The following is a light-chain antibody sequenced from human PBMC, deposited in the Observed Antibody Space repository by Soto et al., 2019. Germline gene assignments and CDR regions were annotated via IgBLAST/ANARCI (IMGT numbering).Light chain of an antibody. Sequence: QAVVTQPPSVSGAPGQRVTISCTGSTSNIGADYGVHWYQQLPGTAPKLLIYGDNNRPSGVPDRFSGSKSGTSASLAITGLRAEDEADYYCQAFDNRLSGWVFGGGTKLTVL. V-gene: IGLV1-40*01. CDR2: GDN. CDR1: TSNIGADYG. J-gene: IGLJ3*02. CDR3: QAFDNRLSGWV.